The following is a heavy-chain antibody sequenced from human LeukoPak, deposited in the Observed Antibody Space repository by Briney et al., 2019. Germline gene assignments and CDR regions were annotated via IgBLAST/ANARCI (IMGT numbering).Heavy chain of an antibody. Sequence: GGSLRLSCAASGFTFSSYAMHWVRQAPGKGLEWVAVISYDGSNKYYADSVKGRFTISRDNSKNTLYLQMNSLRAEDTAVYYCARGSNIVATSTILYYFDYWGQGTLVTVSS. J-gene: IGHJ4*02. V-gene: IGHV3-30-3*01. D-gene: IGHD5-12*01. CDR2: ISYDGSNK. CDR1: GFTFSSYA. CDR3: ARGSNIVATSTILYYFDY.